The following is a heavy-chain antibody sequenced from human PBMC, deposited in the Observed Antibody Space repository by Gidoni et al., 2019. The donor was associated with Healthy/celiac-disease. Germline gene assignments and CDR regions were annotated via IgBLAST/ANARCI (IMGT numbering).Heavy chain of an antibody. CDR2: ISSSSSYI. V-gene: IGHV3-21*01. J-gene: IGHJ4*02. CDR3: ARGRTYYYDSSGYFLFDY. Sequence: EVQLVESGGGLVKPGGSLRLYCATSGYPFSSYSMNWVRQAPGNGLELVSSISSSSSYIYYADSVKGRFTISRDNAKNSLYLQMNSLRAEDTAVYYCARGRTYYYDSSGYFLFDYWGQGTLVTVSS. CDR1: GYPFSSYS. D-gene: IGHD3-22*01.